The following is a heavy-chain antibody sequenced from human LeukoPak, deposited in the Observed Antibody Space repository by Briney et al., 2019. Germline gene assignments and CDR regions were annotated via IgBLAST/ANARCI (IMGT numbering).Heavy chain of an antibody. Sequence: GGSLRLSCAASGFTFSRYAMSWVRQAPGKGLEWVSAISGSGGSTYYADSVKGRFTISRDNAKNSLYLQMNSLRAEDTAVYYCATDSSYDSSGGGAFDIWGQGTMVTVSS. CDR2: ISGSGGST. CDR3: ATDSSYDSSGGGAFDI. D-gene: IGHD3-22*01. J-gene: IGHJ3*02. CDR1: GFTFSRYA. V-gene: IGHV3-23*01.